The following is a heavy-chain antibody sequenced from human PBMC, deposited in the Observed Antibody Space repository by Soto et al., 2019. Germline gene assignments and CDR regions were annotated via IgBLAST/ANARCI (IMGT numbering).Heavy chain of an antibody. V-gene: IGHV4-39*01. CDR2: IYYSGST. D-gene: IGHD3-22*01. CDR1: GGSISSSSYY. Sequence: QLQLQESGPGLVKPSETLSLTCTVSGGSISSSSYYWGWIRQPPGKGLEWIGSIYYSGSTYYNPSLKSRVSISVDTSKNQFSLKLSSVTAADTAVYYCARRRSTYYYASSGYYRGGCFDYWGQGTLVTVSS. CDR3: ARRRSTYYYASSGYYRGGCFDY. J-gene: IGHJ4*02.